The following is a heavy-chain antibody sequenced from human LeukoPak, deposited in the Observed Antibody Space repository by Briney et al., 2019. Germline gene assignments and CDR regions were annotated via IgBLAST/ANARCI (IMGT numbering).Heavy chain of an antibody. CDR1: GYTFTGYY. CDR2: INPDSGGT. CDR3: ARDSSSLRFLEWLLYDY. V-gene: IGHV1-2*06. J-gene: IGHJ4*02. D-gene: IGHD3-3*01. Sequence: ASVKVSCKASGYTFTGYYLHRVRQAPGQGLEWIGRINPDSGGTNYAQKFQGRVTMTRDTSISTAYMELNRLTSDDTAVYYCARDSSSLRFLEWLLYDYWGQGTLVTVSS.